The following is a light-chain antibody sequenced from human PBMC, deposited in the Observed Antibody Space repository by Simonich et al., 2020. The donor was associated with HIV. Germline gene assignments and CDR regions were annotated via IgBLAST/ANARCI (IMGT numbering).Light chain of an antibody. CDR2: WAS. Sequence: DIVMTQSPDSLAVSLGERATINCKSSQSVLYSSTNKNYLAWYQQKPGQPPKLLIHWASSRESGVPDRFSGSGSGTDFTLTISSLQAEDVAVYYCQQYYNTLWTFGQGTKVEIK. V-gene: IGKV4-1*01. CDR1: QSVLYSSTNKNY. J-gene: IGKJ1*01. CDR3: QQYYNTLWT.